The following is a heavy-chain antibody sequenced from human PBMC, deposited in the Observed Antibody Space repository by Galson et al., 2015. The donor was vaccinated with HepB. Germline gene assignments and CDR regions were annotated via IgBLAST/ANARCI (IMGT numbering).Heavy chain of an antibody. CDR2: TYYRSKWFN. D-gene: IGHD3-16*01. CDR1: GDSVSSNSAA. Sequence: CAISGDSVSSNSAAWNWIRQSPSRGLEWLGRTYYRSKWFNDYAVSVKSRITINADPPKNQFSLQLNSVTPEDTAVYYCARGLGLDYWGQGILATVSS. V-gene: IGHV6-1*01. CDR3: ARGLGLDY. J-gene: IGHJ4*02.